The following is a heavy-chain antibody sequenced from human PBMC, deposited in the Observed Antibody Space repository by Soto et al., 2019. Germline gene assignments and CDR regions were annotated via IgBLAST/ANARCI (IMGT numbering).Heavy chain of an antibody. V-gene: IGHV4-61*01. CDR2: IFYTGST. J-gene: IGHJ4*02. CDR1: GGSVSSGSYY. CDR3: ARLLYYNGSGSYQYFDF. Sequence: SETLSLTCTVSGGSVSSGSYYWSWIRQPPGKGLEWIGYIFYTGSTKYDPSFKSRVTISVDTSKNQFSLKLSSVTAADTAMYYCARLLYYNGSGSYQYFDFWGQGTLVTV. D-gene: IGHD3-10*01.